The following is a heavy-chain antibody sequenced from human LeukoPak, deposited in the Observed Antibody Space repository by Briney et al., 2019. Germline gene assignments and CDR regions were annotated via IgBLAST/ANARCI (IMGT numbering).Heavy chain of an antibody. Sequence: GGSLRLSCATSGFSFKNYAMNGVRQAPGKGLEWVSSISGDSTYIYYADSVMGRSTISRDNAKNSLYLQMNSLRVEDTAVYYCARCTTGRTFGSLREIKRSREIDYWGQGTLVTVSS. CDR2: ISGDSTYI. D-gene: IGHD1-1*01. CDR3: ARCTTGRTFGSLREIKRSREIDY. J-gene: IGHJ4*02. V-gene: IGHV3-21*01. CDR1: GFSFKNYA.